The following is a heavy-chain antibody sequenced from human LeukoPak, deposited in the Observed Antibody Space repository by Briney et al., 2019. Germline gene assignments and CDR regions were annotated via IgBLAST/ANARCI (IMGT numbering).Heavy chain of an antibody. Sequence: GGSLRLSCAASGFTFSDYAMHWVRQAPGKGLEWVAVISKDGSDKYYPGSVRGRFTISRDNSKNTIYLQMDSLRAEDTAVYYCAKNLYCGGGSCYPSALGMDVWGQGTTVTVSS. CDR2: ISKDGSDK. CDR1: GFTFSDYA. D-gene: IGHD2-15*01. V-gene: IGHV3-30-3*01. J-gene: IGHJ6*02. CDR3: AKNLYCGGGSCYPSALGMDV.